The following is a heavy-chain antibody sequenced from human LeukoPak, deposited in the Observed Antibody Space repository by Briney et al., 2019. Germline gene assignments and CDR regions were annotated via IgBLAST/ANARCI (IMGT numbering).Heavy chain of an antibody. CDR3: AKDGDDILTGYYFDY. D-gene: IGHD3-9*01. CDR1: GFTFSSYS. J-gene: IGHJ4*02. CDR2: ISGSGGST. V-gene: IGHV3-23*01. Sequence: GGSLRLSCAASGFTFSSYSMNWVRQAPGKGLEWVSAISGSGGSTYYADSVKGRFTTSRDNSKNTLYLQMNSLRAEDTAVYYCAKDGDDILTGYYFDYWGQGTLVTVSS.